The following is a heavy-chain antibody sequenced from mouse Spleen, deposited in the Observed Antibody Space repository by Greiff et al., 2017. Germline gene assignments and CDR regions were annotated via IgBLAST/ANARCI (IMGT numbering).Heavy chain of an antibody. Sequence: EVTLVESGGGLVKLGGSLKLSCAASGFTFSSYAMSWVRQTPEKRLEWVATISSGGGNTYYPDSVKGRFTISRDNAKNTLYLQMSSLKSEDTAMYYCARYGNLYYYAMDYWGQGTSVTVSS. CDR3: ARYGNLYYYAMDY. V-gene: IGHV5-9*03. CDR2: ISSGGGNT. J-gene: IGHJ4*01. D-gene: IGHD2-1*01. CDR1: GFTFSSYA.